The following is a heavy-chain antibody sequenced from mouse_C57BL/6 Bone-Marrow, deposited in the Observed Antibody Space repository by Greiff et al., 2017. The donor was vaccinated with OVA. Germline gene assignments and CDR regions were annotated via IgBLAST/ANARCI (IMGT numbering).Heavy chain of an antibody. J-gene: IGHJ3*01. CDR2: IDPSDSYT. D-gene: IGHD2-4*01. V-gene: IGHV1-59*01. Sequence: QVQLQQPGAELVRPGTSVKLSCKASGYTFTSYWMHWVKQRPGQGLEWIGVIDPSDSYTNYNQKFKGKATLTVDTSSSTAYMQLSSLTSEDSAVYYCARSPLDYGEGAGFAYGGQGSLVTVSA. CDR1: GYTFTSYW. CDR3: ARSPLDYGEGAGFAY.